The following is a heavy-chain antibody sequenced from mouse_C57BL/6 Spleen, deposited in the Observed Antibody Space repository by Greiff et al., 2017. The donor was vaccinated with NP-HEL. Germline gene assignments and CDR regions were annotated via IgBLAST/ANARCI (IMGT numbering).Heavy chain of an antibody. CDR2: INPSTGGT. V-gene: IGHV1-42*01. J-gene: IGHJ3*01. D-gene: IGHD1-1*01. CDR1: GYSFTGYY. CDR3: ARRNYYGSSPAWFAY. Sequence: VQLKESGPELVKPGASVKISCKASGYSFTGYYMNWVKQSPEKSLEWIGEINPSTGGTTYNQKFKTKATLTVDKSSSTAYMQLKSLTSEDSAVYYCARRNYYGSSPAWFAYWGQGTLVTVSA.